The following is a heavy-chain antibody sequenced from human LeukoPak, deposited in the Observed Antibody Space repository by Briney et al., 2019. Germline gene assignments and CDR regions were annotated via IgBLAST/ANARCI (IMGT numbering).Heavy chain of an antibody. V-gene: IGHV3-9*01. Sequence: PGGSLRLSCAASGFTFDDYAMHWVRQAPGKGLEWVSGISWNSGSIGYADSVKGRFTISRDNAKNSLYLQMNSLRAEDTALYYCAKAVAGTVGYFDYWGQGTLVTVSS. CDR3: AKAVAGTVGYFDY. D-gene: IGHD6-19*01. J-gene: IGHJ4*02. CDR1: GFTFDDYA. CDR2: ISWNSGSI.